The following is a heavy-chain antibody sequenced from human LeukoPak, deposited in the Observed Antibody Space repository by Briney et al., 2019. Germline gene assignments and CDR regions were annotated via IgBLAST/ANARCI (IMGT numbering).Heavy chain of an antibody. J-gene: IGHJ4*02. CDR3: AKRVDTAMVFSYYFDY. CDR1: GGSISSSSYY. CDR2: ISGSGGST. V-gene: IGHV3-23*01. Sequence: ETLSLTCTVSGGSISSSSYYWGWIRQPPGKGLEWVSAISGSGGSTYYADSVKGRFTISRDNSKNTLYLQMNSLRAEDTAVYYCAKRVDTAMVFSYYFDYWGQGTLVTVSS. D-gene: IGHD5-18*01.